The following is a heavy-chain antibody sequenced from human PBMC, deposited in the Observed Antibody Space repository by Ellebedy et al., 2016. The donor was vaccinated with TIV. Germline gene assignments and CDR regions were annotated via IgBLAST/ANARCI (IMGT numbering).Heavy chain of an antibody. CDR3: AREEASRAVATLDY. CDR2: IWHDGTNQ. D-gene: IGHD5-12*01. V-gene: IGHV3-33*08. Sequence: GESLKISCVASGFRFSRYGMHWVRQAPGKGLEWVAVIWHDGTNQYYADSVKGRFTISRDNSKNTLFLQMNSLRAEDTAVYICAREEASRAVATLDYWGQGALVTVSP. CDR1: GFRFSRYG. J-gene: IGHJ4*02.